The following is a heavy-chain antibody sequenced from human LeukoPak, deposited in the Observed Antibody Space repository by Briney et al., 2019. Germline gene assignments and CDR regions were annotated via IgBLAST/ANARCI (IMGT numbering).Heavy chain of an antibody. J-gene: IGHJ3*02. V-gene: IGHV3-49*03. D-gene: IGHD4-17*01. CDR3: TRDDYGDYDDAFDI. CDR1: GFTFGDYA. Sequence: GGSLRLSCTASGFTFGDYAMSWFRQAPGKGLEWVGFIRSKAYGGTTEYAASVKGRFTISRDDSKSIAYLQMNSLKTEDTAVYYCTRDDYGDYDDAFDIWGQGTMVTVSS. CDR2: IRSKAYGGTT.